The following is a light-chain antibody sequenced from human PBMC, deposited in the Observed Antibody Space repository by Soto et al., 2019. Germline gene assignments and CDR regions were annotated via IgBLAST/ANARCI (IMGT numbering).Light chain of an antibody. CDR1: SSDIGGYNS. CDR3: SSHAGRNNPFV. Sequence: QSVLTQPPSASGSPGQSVAISCTGTSSDIGGYNSVSWYQQHPGKAPKLIIYEVYQRPSGVPDRFSGSKSGNTASLTVSGLQAEDEADYYCSSHAGRNNPFVFGTGTKVTVL. J-gene: IGLJ1*01. V-gene: IGLV2-8*01. CDR2: EVY.